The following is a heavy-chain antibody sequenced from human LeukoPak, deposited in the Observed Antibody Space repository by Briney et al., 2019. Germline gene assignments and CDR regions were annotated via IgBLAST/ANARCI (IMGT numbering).Heavy chain of an antibody. CDR1: GYTFTSYY. V-gene: IGHV1-24*01. D-gene: IGHD3-9*01. CDR2: FDPEDGET. CDR3: ATGWNWRYFDGDV. J-gene: IGHJ6*02. Sequence: ASVKVSCKASGYTFTSYYMHWVRQAPGKGLEWMGGFDPEDGETIYAQKFQGRVTMTEDTSTDTAYMELSSLRSEDTAVYYCATGWNWRYFDGDVWGQGTTVTVSS.